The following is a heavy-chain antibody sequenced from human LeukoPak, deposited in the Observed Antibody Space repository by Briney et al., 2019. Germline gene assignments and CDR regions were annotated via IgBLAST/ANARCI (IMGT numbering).Heavy chain of an antibody. CDR3: ARDAMVYAKPVPFDY. D-gene: IGHD2-8*01. CDR2: ISGSGSTI. CDR1: GFTFSDYD. Sequence: SGGSLRLSCEASGFTFSDYDMNWVRQAPGKGLEWVSYISGSGSTIYYADSVKGRFTISRDNAKNSLYLQMNSLRAEDTAVYYCARDAMVYAKPVPFDYWGQGTLVTVSS. J-gene: IGHJ4*02. V-gene: IGHV3-48*03.